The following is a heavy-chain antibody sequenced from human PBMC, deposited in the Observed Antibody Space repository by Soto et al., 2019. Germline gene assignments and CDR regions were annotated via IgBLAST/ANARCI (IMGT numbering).Heavy chain of an antibody. CDR1: GGSFSGYY. D-gene: IGHD3-3*01. V-gene: IGHV4-34*01. CDR3: ARVRDWFDP. J-gene: IGHJ5*02. CDR2: IDHSGYA. Sequence: KPSETLSLTCAVYGGSFSGYYWNWIRQPPGKGLEWIGEIDHSGYANYSPSLKSRVTISVDTSKNQFSLRLTSVTAADTAVYYCARVRDWFDPWGQGTQVTVSS.